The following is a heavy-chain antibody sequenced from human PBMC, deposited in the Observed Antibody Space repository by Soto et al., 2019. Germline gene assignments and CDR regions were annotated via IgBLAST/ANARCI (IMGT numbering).Heavy chain of an antibody. CDR2: IWYDGSNK. CDR3: VSPLLTIGSFDF. V-gene: IGHV3-30-3*01. Sequence: QVQLVESGGGVVQPGRSLRLSCAASGFTFSSYAMHWVRQAPGKGLEWVAVIWYDGSNKYYADSVKGRFTISRDNSKNTLYLQMICLGAEDTAVYYCVSPLLTIGSFDFWGQGTLVTVSS. D-gene: IGHD2-15*01. J-gene: IGHJ4*02. CDR1: GFTFSSYA.